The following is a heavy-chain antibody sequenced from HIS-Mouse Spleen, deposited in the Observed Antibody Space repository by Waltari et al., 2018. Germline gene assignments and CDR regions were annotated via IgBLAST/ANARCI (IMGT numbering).Heavy chain of an antibody. Sequence: QVQLVQSGAEVKKPGASVKVSCKASGYTFTGYYMHWVRQAPGQGLEWMGWINPNRGGPNYAQKFQGRVTMTRDTSISTAYMELSRLRSDDTAVYYCARQRTRDYVAFDIWGQGTMVTVSS. V-gene: IGHV1-2*02. CDR2: INPNRGGP. CDR1: GYTFTGYY. J-gene: IGHJ3*02. CDR3: ARQRTRDYVAFDI. D-gene: IGHD4-17*01.